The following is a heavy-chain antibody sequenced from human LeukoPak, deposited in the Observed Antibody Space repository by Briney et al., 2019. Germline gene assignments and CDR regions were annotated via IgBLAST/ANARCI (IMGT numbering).Heavy chain of an antibody. CDR3: ARGPYSYDSSGAFDI. D-gene: IGHD3-22*01. Sequence: SETLSLTCSVSGGSVRSRDFYWVWLRQPPGKGPEWIGSFYYSGSTYYNPSLKSRLSISLDTSKNQFSLKLSSVTAADTAVYFCARGPYSYDSSGAFDIWGQGTMVTVSS. CDR2: FYYSGST. CDR1: GGSVRSRDFY. J-gene: IGHJ3*02. V-gene: IGHV4-39*07.